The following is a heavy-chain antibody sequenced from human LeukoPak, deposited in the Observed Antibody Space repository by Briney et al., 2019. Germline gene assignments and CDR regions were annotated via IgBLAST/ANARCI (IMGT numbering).Heavy chain of an antibody. CDR2: ISGSGGSK. J-gene: IGHJ3*02. Sequence: PGGSLRLSCAASGFTFSSYSMNWVRQAPGKGLEWVSAISGSGGSKYYADSVEGRFTISRDNSKNTVYLQIKSLRAEDTAVYHCAKGRYYHDNSDAFEIWGQGTMVTVSS. CDR1: GFTFSSYS. CDR3: AKGRYYHDNSDAFEI. D-gene: IGHD3-22*01. V-gene: IGHV3-23*01.